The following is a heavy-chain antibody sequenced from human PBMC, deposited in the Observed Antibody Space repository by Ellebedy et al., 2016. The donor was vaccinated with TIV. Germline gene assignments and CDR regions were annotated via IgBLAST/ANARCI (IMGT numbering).Heavy chain of an antibody. D-gene: IGHD3-9*01. Sequence: SETLSLXCAVYGGTFSDYYWSWIRQSPGKGLEWVGYIHYSGSTSYNPSLTSRVTISVDTSTNQFSLNLDSVTTADTAVYYCARGGTPILWGQGTLVTVSS. CDR1: GGTFSDYY. CDR3: ARGGTPIL. V-gene: IGHV4-59*01. J-gene: IGHJ4*02. CDR2: IHYSGST.